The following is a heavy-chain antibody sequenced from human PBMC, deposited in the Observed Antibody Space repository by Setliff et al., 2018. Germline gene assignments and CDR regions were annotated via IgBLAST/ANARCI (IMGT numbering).Heavy chain of an antibody. Sequence: GASVKVSCKASGYMFKSYGITWMRQAPGQGPEWMGWISPYNDNTNSAEKFQGRITMTTDTTTSTSYMELRSLRSDDTAVYYCARDWRHSGMSWANYFDPWGQGTVVTVSS. V-gene: IGHV1-18*01. D-gene: IGHD3-10*01. CDR3: ARDWRHSGMSWANYFDP. CDR1: GYMFKSYG. CDR2: ISPYNDNT. J-gene: IGHJ5*02.